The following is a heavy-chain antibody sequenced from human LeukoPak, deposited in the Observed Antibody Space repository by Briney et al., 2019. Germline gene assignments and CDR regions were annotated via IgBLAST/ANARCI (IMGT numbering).Heavy chain of an antibody. J-gene: IGHJ6*03. CDR1: DGSISSYY. CDR2: IYYSGST. Sequence: PSETLSLTCTVSDGSISSYYWSWIRQPPGKGLEWIGYIYYSGSTNYNPSLKSRVTISVDTSKNQFSLKLSSVTAADTAVYYCARELGIAAAGRLYYYYYMDVWGKGTTVTISS. V-gene: IGHV4-59*12. CDR3: ARELGIAAAGRLYYYYYMDV. D-gene: IGHD6-13*01.